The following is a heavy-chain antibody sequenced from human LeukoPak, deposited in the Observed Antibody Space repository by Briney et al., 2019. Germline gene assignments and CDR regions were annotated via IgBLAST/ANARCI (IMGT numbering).Heavy chain of an antibody. J-gene: IGHJ4*02. CDR1: GFTFSSSA. CDR2: ISGSGDST. V-gene: IGHV3-23*01. Sequence: PGGSLRLSCAGSGFTFSSSAMSWVRLAPGKGPEWVSAISGSGDSTYYTDSLKGRFTISRDKSKNTLSLQMNSLRAEDTAVYYCAKDQGYSYGSTDYWGQGTLVTVSS. D-gene: IGHD5-18*01. CDR3: AKDQGYSYGSTDY.